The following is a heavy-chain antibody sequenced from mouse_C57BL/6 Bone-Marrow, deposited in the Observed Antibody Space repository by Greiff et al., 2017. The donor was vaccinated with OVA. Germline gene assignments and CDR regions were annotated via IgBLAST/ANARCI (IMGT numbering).Heavy chain of an antibody. CDR3: AKGRGDDYDTGY. CDR1: GYTFTSYW. V-gene: IGHV1-55*01. J-gene: IGHJ2*01. D-gene: IGHD2-4*01. CDR2: IYPGSGST. Sequence: QVQLQQPGAELVKPGASVKMSCKASGYTFTSYWITWVKQRPGQGLEWIGDIYPGSGSTNYNEKFKSKATLTVDTSSSTAYMQLSSLTSEDSAVYYWAKGRGDDYDTGYWGKGTNLTVAS.